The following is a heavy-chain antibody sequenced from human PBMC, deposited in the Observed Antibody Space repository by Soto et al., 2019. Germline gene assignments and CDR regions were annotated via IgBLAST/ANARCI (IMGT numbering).Heavy chain of an antibody. D-gene: IGHD3-10*01. CDR2: VYHSGST. V-gene: IGHV4-4*02. Sequence: PSETLSLTYAVSGDSISSTFWWTWVRQPPGKGLEWIGEVYHSGSTRYNPSLKSRVTISVDKPNNQFSLKLSSMTGADTAVYYCARVWGYYFDYWGQGTLVTVS. CDR3: ARVWGYYFDY. CDR1: GDSISSTFW. J-gene: IGHJ4*02.